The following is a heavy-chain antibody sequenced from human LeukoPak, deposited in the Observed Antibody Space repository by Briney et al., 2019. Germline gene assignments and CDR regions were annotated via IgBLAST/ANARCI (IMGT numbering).Heavy chain of an antibody. Sequence: GGSLRLSCAASGFTLNTYTMNWVRQAPGKGLEWVSSISSSSSYIYSADSVKGRFTISRDNAKNSLYLQMNSLRAEDTAVYYCARDIGTRDYYDSSGDDAFDIWGQGTMVTVSS. J-gene: IGHJ3*02. CDR2: ISSSSSYI. CDR3: ARDIGTRDYYDSSGDDAFDI. V-gene: IGHV3-21*04. CDR1: GFTLNTYT. D-gene: IGHD3-22*01.